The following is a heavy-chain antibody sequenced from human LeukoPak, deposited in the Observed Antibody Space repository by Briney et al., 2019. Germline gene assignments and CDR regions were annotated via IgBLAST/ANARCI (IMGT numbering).Heavy chain of an antibody. D-gene: IGHD2-2*01. Sequence: GESLKISCKASGYSFTSYWIAWVRQMPGEGLEWMGVIYPGDSDTIYSPSFQGQVTISADKSINTAYLQWSSLKASDTAMYYCARRPYCSSTSRYRTLDYWGQGTLVTVSS. J-gene: IGHJ4*02. CDR3: ARRPYCSSTSRYRTLDY. CDR2: IYPGDSDT. CDR1: GYSFTSYW. V-gene: IGHV5-51*01.